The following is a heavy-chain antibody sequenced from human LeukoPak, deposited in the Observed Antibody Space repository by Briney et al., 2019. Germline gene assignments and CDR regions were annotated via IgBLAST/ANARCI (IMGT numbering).Heavy chain of an antibody. V-gene: IGHV3-73*01. D-gene: IGHD5-18*01. J-gene: IGHJ6*03. CDR2: IRSKANSYAT. Sequence: GGSLRLSCAASGFTFSGSAMHWIRQSSGKGLELVGRIRSKANSYATAYAASVKGRFTISRDDSKNTAYLQMNSLKTEDTAVYYCTRRDTAMVYYMDVWGKGTTVTVSS. CDR1: GFTFSGSA. CDR3: TRRDTAMVYYMDV.